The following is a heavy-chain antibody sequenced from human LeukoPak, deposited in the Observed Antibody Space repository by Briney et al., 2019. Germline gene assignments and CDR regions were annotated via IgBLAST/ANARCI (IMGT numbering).Heavy chain of an antibody. J-gene: IGHJ3*02. CDR1: GFTFSNYG. V-gene: IGHV3-30*02. CDR2: IRSVGTNK. CDR3: AKDPSNVSRTLDI. D-gene: IGHD3-10*02. Sequence: PGGSLRLSCVASGFTFSNYGMHWVRQAPRKGLEWVAFIRSVGTNKYYSDSVEGRFTVSRDNSKKTLFLQINSLRPEDTALYYCAKDPSNVSRTLDIWGQGTLVTVSA.